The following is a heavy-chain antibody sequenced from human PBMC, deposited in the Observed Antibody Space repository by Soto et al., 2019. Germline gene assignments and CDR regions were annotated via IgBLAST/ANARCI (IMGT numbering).Heavy chain of an antibody. D-gene: IGHD4-17*01. CDR2: IGPSSGNT. Sequence: ASVQGSCAASGYPFTSHTISWGRQAPGQGHEWVGWIGPSSGNTDSARNLQGRVTMTTDTSTSTDYMELRSLRSDDTAGDYCARDTGDSFDHCGQGPLVTLAS. V-gene: IGHV1-18*01. CDR3: ARDTGDSFDH. J-gene: IGHJ4*02. CDR1: GYPFTSHT.